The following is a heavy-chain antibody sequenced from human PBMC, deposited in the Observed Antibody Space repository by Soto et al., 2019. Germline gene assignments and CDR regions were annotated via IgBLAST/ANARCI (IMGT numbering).Heavy chain of an antibody. J-gene: IGHJ4*02. Sequence: SVKVACEASGYTFTGYYMHWGRQAPGQGLEWMGWINPNSGGTNYAQKFQGRVTMTRDTSISTAYMELSRLRSDDTAVYYCARDYYGSGSFDYWGQGTLVTVSS. V-gene: IGHV1-2*02. CDR2: INPNSGGT. D-gene: IGHD3-10*01. CDR1: GYTFTGYY. CDR3: ARDYYGSGSFDY.